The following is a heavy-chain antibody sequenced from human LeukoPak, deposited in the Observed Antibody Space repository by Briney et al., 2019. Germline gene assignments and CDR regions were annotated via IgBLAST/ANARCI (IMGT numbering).Heavy chain of an antibody. Sequence: SSETLSLTCTVSGGSISSGSYYWSWIRQPPGKGLEWIGEINHSGSTNYNPSLKSRVTISVDTSKNQFSLKLSSVTAADTAVYYCARRRSITMVRGASGYYYMDVWGKGTTVTVSS. CDR3: ARRRSITMVRGASGYYYMDV. D-gene: IGHD3-10*01. CDR2: INHSGST. J-gene: IGHJ6*03. V-gene: IGHV4-39*07. CDR1: GGSISSGSYY.